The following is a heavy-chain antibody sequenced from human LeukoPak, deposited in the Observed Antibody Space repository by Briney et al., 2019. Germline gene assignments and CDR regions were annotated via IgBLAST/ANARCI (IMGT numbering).Heavy chain of an antibody. D-gene: IGHD1-1*01. Sequence: GGSLRLSCAASGFTFNTYWMYWVRQAPGKGLVWVSHINSDGSIVNYGDSVKGRFTISRDNAKNTLYLQMNSLRADDTALYFCSRGRNWDDEDYWGQGTLVTVSS. V-gene: IGHV3-74*01. CDR1: GFTFNTYW. J-gene: IGHJ4*02. CDR3: SRGRNWDDEDY. CDR2: INSDGSIV.